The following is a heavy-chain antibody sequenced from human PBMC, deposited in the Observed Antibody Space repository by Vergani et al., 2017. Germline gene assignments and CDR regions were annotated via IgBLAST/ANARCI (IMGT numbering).Heavy chain of an antibody. D-gene: IGHD3-10*01. V-gene: IGHV3-49*03. CDR1: GFTFGYYA. Sequence: EVQLVESGGSLVHPGGSLRLSCTASGFTFGYYAMDWFRQAPGQGLEWVGGIRSKAYGQATIYAASVKGRFTISRDDSKSIAYLQMNNLQTEDTAMYYCVRDQVTMLRGSDALDIWGQGTMVTVSS. CDR3: VRDQVTMLRGSDALDI. J-gene: IGHJ3*02. CDR2: IRSKAYGQAT.